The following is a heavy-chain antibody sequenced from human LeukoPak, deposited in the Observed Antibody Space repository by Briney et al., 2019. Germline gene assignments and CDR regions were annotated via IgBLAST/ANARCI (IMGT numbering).Heavy chain of an antibody. Sequence: PSETLSLTCTVSGGSISSYYWSWIRQPPGKGLEWIGYIYYSGSTNYNPSLKSRVTISVDTSKNQFSLKLSSVTAADTAVYYCARTYYDYVWGSYRETDAFDIWGQGTMVTVSS. CDR2: IYYSGST. V-gene: IGHV4-59*08. J-gene: IGHJ3*02. D-gene: IGHD3-16*02. CDR3: ARTYYDYVWGSYRETDAFDI. CDR1: GGSISSYY.